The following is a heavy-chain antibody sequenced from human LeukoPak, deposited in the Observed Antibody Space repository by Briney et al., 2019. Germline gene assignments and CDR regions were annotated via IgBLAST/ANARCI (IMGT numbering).Heavy chain of an antibody. CDR3: LVWKHVFDR. Sequence: GGSLRLSCAASGFTFSSYGMHWVRQAPGKGLEWVAVMSYDGSKEYYADSVKGRFTISRGNSKNTLYLQMNSLRVEDTAVYYCLVWKHVFDRWGQGTLVTVSS. CDR2: MSYDGSKE. J-gene: IGHJ5*02. V-gene: IGHV3-30*03. D-gene: IGHD5/OR15-5a*01. CDR1: GFTFSSYG.